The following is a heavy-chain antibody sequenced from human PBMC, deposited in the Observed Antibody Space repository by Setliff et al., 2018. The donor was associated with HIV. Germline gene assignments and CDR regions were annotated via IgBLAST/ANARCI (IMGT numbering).Heavy chain of an antibody. CDR2: IYHSGST. CDR1: GDSMRNYH. D-gene: IGHD6-13*01. CDR3: AARKLSAAAFDY. J-gene: IGHJ4*02. Sequence: SETLSLTCTVSGDSMRNYHWSWIRQAPGKGLEWIGWIYHSGSTNYNPSLKNRVTISIDMSNNHFSLKLPSVTAADTAIYYCAARKLSAAAFDYWGQGSLVTVSS. V-gene: IGHV4-59*08.